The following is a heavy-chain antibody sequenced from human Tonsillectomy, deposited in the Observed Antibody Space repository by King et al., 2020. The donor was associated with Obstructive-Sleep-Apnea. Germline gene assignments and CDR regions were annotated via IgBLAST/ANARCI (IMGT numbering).Heavy chain of an antibody. Sequence: VQLVESGGGVVQPGRSLRLSCAASGFTFSSYGMHWVRQAPGKGLEWVAVISYDGSNKYYSDVLKGRFTISRDNSKNTLYLQMNSLRAEDTAVYYCSKDVYSGSYIYYYYGMDVWGQGTTVTVSS. V-gene: IGHV3-30*18. CDR2: ISYDGSNK. J-gene: IGHJ6*02. CDR1: GFTFSSYG. CDR3: SKDVYSGSYIYYYYGMDV. D-gene: IGHD1-26*01.